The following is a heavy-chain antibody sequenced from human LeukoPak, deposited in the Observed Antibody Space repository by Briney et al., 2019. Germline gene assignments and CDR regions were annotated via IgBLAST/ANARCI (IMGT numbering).Heavy chain of an antibody. CDR1: GGSISSSSYY. J-gene: IGHJ6*02. V-gene: IGHV4-39*01. Sequence: SETLSLTCTVSGGSISSSSYYWGWLRQPPGKGLEWSGRIYYSGSTYYNPSLKSRVTISVDTSKNQFSLKLSSVTAADTAVYYCASIAVAGSHYYYYYGMDVWGQGTTVTVSS. CDR2: IYYSGST. CDR3: ASIAVAGSHYYYYYGMDV. D-gene: IGHD6-19*01.